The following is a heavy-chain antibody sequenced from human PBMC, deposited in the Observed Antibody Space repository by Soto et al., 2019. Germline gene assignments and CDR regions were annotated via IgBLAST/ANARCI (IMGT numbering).Heavy chain of an antibody. Sequence: QVPLVESGGGLVKPGGSLRLSCAASGSSFRDYSMSWIRQSPGKGLEWLSYITSSSSYTHYADSVKGRFTISRDNAKNSLYLQMNSLRAEDTAVYYCTGGQDNLAVNFDYWGQGTPVTVSS. J-gene: IGHJ4*02. D-gene: IGHD1-1*01. CDR3: TGGQDNLAVNFDY. V-gene: IGHV3-11*05. CDR2: ITSSSSYT. CDR1: GSSFRDYS.